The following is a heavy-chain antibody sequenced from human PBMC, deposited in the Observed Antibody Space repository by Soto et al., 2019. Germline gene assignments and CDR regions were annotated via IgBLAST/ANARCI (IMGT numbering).Heavy chain of an antibody. CDR2: IYYSGST. J-gene: IGHJ6*02. D-gene: IGHD6-13*01. CDR3: ARPVPGIAAAGYYYYGMDV. CDR1: GGSNSSSSYY. Sequence: SETLSLTCTVSGGSNSSSSYYWGWIRQPPGKGLEWIGSIYYSGSTYYNPSLKSRVTISVDTSKNQFSLKLSSVTAADTAVYYCARPVPGIAAAGYYYYGMDVWGQGTTVTVSS. V-gene: IGHV4-39*01.